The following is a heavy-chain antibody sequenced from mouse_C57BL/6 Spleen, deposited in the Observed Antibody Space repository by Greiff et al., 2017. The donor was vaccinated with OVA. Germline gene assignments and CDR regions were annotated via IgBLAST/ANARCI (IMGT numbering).Heavy chain of an antibody. CDR3: ARDPITTVPYWYFDV. Sequence: EVKVVESGGGLVKPGGSLKLSCAASGFTFSSYAMSWVRQTPEKRLEWVATISDGGSYTYYPDNVKGRFTISRDNAKNNLYLQMSHLKSEDTAMYYCARDPITTVPYWYFDVWGTGTTVTVSS. CDR2: ISDGGSYT. D-gene: IGHD1-1*01. J-gene: IGHJ1*03. CDR1: GFTFSSYA. V-gene: IGHV5-4*01.